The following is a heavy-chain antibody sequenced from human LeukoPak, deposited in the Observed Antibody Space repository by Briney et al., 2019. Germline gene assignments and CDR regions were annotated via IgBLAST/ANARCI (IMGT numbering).Heavy chain of an antibody. CDR2: ISTTGSTI. V-gene: IGHV3-48*03. D-gene: IGHD4-17*01. CDR3: ARGDDYGDSLLAY. Sequence: GGSLRLSCAASGFTFSSYAMNWVRQAPGKGLEWVSYISTTGSTIYYADSVKGRFTISRDNAQNSLYLQMNSLRAEDTAVYYCARGDDYGDSLLAYWGQGTLVTVSS. J-gene: IGHJ4*02. CDR1: GFTFSSYA.